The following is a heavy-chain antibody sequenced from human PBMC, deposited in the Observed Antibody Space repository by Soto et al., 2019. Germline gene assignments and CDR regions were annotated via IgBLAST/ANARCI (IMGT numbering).Heavy chain of an antibody. J-gene: IGHJ3*02. CDR2: ISSSSSYT. V-gene: IGHV3-11*05. CDR1: GFTFSDYY. Sequence: QVQLVESGGGLVKPGGSLRLSCAASGFTFSDYYMNWIRQAPGKGLEWVSYISSSSSYTNYADSVKGRFTISRDNAKNSRYRQRNSLRAEDTAVYYCARDTDDSLTGENDAFDSWGQGTMVTVSS. CDR3: ARDTDDSLTGENDAFDS. D-gene: IGHD3-9*01.